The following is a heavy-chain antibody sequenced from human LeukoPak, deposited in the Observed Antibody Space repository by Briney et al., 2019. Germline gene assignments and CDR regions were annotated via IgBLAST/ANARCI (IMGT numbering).Heavy chain of an antibody. CDR3: ATYGSGTLYGMDV. CDR2: INPSGGST. V-gene: IGHV1-46*01. CDR1: GYTFTSYY. D-gene: IGHD3-10*01. Sequence: GASVKVSCKASGYTFTSYYMHWVRQAPGQGLEWMGIINPSGGSTSYAQKFQGRITMTRDTSTSTVYMELSSLRSEDTAVYYCATYGSGTLYGMDVWGQGTTVTVSS. J-gene: IGHJ6*02.